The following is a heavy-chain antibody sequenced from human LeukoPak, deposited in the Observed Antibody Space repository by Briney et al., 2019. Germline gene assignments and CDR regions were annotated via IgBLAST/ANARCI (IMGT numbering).Heavy chain of an antibody. CDR3: ARDPMYSSSSRSFDY. CDR2: ISWDGGST. CDR1: GFTFDDYA. Sequence: GGSLRLSCAASGFTFDDYAMHWVRQAPGKGLEWVSLISWDGGSTYCADSVKGRFTISKDNAKNSLYLQMNSLRAEDTAVYYCARDPMYSSSSRSFDYWGQGTLVTVSS. J-gene: IGHJ4*02. D-gene: IGHD6-6*01. V-gene: IGHV3-43D*03.